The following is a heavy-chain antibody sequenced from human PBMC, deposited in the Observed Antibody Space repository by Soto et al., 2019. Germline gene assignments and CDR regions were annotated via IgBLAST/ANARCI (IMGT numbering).Heavy chain of an antibody. CDR3: ARDQSRGQVFYYYMDV. V-gene: IGHV3-48*01. CDR1: EFTFSTYA. D-gene: IGHD3-10*01. CDR2: ISSSSQNI. Sequence: EVQLVESGGGLVQPGGSLRLSWAASEFTFSTYAMNWVRQAPGKGLEGVSYISSSSQNIRYADSVKGRFTISRDNAKNSLYLQMNSLRAEDTAVYYCARDQSRGQVFYYYMDVWGKGTTVTVSS. J-gene: IGHJ6*03.